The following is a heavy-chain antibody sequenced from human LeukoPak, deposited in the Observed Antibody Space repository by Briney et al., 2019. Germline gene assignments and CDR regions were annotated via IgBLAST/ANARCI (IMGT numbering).Heavy chain of an antibody. CDR1: GFTFSSYS. D-gene: IGHD3-16*01. V-gene: IGHV3-21*01. CDR3: ARYVPTTQNFDY. J-gene: IGHJ4*02. CDR2: ISSSSSYI. Sequence: GGSLRLSCAASGFTFSSYSMNWIRQAPGKGLEWVSSISSSSSYIYYADSVKGRFTISRDNAKNSLYLQMNSLRAEDTAVYYCARYVPTTQNFDYWGQGTLVTVSS.